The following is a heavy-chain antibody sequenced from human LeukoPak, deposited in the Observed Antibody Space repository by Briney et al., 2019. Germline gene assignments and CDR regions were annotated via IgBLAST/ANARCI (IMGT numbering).Heavy chain of an antibody. V-gene: IGHV3-30*18. Sequence: GGSLRLSCAASGFAFSNYAMHWVRQAPGKGLEWVAVISYDGNNKYYADSVKGRFTISRDNSKNTLFLQLNSLRAEDSAVYYCAKGGHDFNPFYWWGQGTLVTVSS. J-gene: IGHJ4*02. CDR1: GFAFSNYA. CDR2: ISYDGNNK. CDR3: AKGGHDFNPFYW. D-gene: IGHD2-21*02.